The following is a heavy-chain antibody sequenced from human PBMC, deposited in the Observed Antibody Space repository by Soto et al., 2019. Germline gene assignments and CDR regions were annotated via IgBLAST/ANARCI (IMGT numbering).Heavy chain of an antibody. D-gene: IGHD3-10*01. CDR2: INHSGST. CDR3: ARERSPAPNHYYYGSGSYYSPFDY. Sequence: PSETLSLTCAVYGGSFSGYYWSWIRQPPGKGLEWIGEINHSGSTNYNPSLKSRVTISVDTSKNQFSLKLSSVTAADTAVYYCARERSPAPNHYYYGSGSYYSPFDYWGQGTLVTVSS. CDR1: GGSFSGYY. V-gene: IGHV4-34*01. J-gene: IGHJ4*02.